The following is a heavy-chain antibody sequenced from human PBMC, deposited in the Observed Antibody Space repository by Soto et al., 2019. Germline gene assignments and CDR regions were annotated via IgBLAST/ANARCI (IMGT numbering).Heavy chain of an antibody. CDR3: ARHVAVPRTRGFDY. CDR1: GASISDNW. J-gene: IGHJ4*02. CDR2: IYHSGTT. Sequence: LSLTCAVSGASISDNWWSWVRQPPGKGLEWIGEIYHSGTTTYNPSLKSRVIISVDKSASQISLTLNSVTAADTAIYYCARHVAVPRTRGFDYWGQGTPVTVSS. V-gene: IGHV4-4*02. D-gene: IGHD2-15*01.